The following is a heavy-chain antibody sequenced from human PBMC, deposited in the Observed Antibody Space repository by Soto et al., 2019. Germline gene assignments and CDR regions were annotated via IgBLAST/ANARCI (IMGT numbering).Heavy chain of an antibody. J-gene: IGHJ6*02. D-gene: IGHD4-17*01. Sequence: SVKVSCKASGGTFSSYAISWVRQAPGQGLEWMGGIIPIFGTANYAQKFQGRVTITADESTSTAYMELSSLRSEDTAVYYCARVPFPVYGDYIGNYYYYGMDVWGQGTTVTVSS. CDR3: ARVPFPVYGDYIGNYYYYGMDV. V-gene: IGHV1-69*13. CDR1: GGTFSSYA. CDR2: IIPIFGTA.